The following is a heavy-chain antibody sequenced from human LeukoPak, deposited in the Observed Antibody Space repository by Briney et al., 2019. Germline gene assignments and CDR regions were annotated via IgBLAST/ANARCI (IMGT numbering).Heavy chain of an antibody. V-gene: IGHV1-69*13. CDR2: IIPIFGTA. CDR3: ARSSLVFRDAFDI. CDR1: GGTFISYA. Sequence: SVKVSCKASGGTFISYAISWVRQAPGQGLEWMGGIIPIFGTANYAQKFQGRVTITADESTSTAYMELSSQRSEDTAVYYCARSSLVFRDAFDIWGQGTMVTVSS. J-gene: IGHJ3*02.